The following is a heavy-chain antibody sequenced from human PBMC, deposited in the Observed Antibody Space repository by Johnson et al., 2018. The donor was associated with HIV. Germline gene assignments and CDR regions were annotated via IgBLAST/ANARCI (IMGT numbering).Heavy chain of an antibody. Sequence: QVQLVESGGGLIQPGGSLRLSCAASGFTFSSYTMHWVRQAPGKGLEWVAVISYDGSNKYYADSVKGRFTISRDNSKNTLYLQMNSLRAEDTAVYYCAKDLGRPDAFDVWGQGTMVTVSS. J-gene: IGHJ3*01. CDR1: GFTFSSYT. CDR2: ISYDGSNK. CDR3: AKDLGRPDAFDV. V-gene: IGHV3-30*04. D-gene: IGHD2-15*01.